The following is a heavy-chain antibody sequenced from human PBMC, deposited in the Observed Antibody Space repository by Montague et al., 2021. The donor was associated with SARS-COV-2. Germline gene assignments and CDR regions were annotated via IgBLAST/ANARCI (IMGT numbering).Heavy chain of an antibody. J-gene: IGHJ6*02. V-gene: IGHV4-34*01. D-gene: IGHD3-16*02. CDR1: GGSFSGYY. Sequence: SETLSLTCAVYGGSFSGYYWTRIRQHPGGGLEWSGENNHSGSTXXXPSXXXRGTISVDTSKNQFSLKLRSVTAADTAVYYCARGQPPRSTFGGIISYGLDVWGQGTTVTVSS. CDR2: NNHSGST. CDR3: ARGQPPRSTFGGIISYGLDV.